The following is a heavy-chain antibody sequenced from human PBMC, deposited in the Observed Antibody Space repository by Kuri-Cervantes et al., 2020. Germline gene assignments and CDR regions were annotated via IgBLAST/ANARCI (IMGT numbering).Heavy chain of an antibody. CDR2: IYYSGST. D-gene: IGHD3-10*01. Sequence: SETLSLTCTVSGGSISSSSYYWGWIRQPPGKGLEWIGSIYYSGSTYYNPSLKSRVTISVDTSKNQFSLKLSSVTAADTAVYYCARVPQVRGVIMGKYYYYMDVWGKGTTVTVSS. V-gene: IGHV4-39*07. CDR1: GGSISSSSYY. CDR3: ARVPQVRGVIMGKYYYYMDV. J-gene: IGHJ6*03.